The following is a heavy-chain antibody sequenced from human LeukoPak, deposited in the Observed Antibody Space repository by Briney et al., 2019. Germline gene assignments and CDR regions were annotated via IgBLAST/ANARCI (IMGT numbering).Heavy chain of an antibody. Sequence: GGSLRLSCAASGFTFSSYAMSWVRQAPGKGLEWVSAISGSGGSAYYADSVKGRFTISRDNSKNTLYLQMNSLRAEGTAVYYCARAPTNYYDSSADWLDPWGQGTLVTVSS. D-gene: IGHD3-22*01. CDR3: ARAPTNYYDSSADWLDP. J-gene: IGHJ5*02. V-gene: IGHV3-23*01. CDR1: GFTFSSYA. CDR2: ISGSGGSA.